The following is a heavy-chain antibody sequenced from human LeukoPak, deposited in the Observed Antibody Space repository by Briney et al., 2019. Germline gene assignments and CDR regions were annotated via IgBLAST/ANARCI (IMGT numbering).Heavy chain of an antibody. CDR3: ARGGYIVVVPAATGPKRTLEY. D-gene: IGHD2-2*01. J-gene: IGHJ4*02. V-gene: IGHV4-34*01. CDR2: INHSGSN. CDR1: GGTISGYY. Sequence: SETLSFTCAGYGGTISGYYWSWIRQPPGKGLKWIGEINHSGSNNYNQSLNSRIIITVATSKNHFSLLLSSVTDADTALYYCARGGYIVVVPAATGPKRTLEYWGKGTLVTVSS.